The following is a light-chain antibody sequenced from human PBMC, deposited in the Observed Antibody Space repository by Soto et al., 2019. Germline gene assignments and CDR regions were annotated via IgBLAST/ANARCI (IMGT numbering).Light chain of an antibody. Sequence: DIQMTQSPSSLSASVGDRVTITCRASQSISSYLNWYQQKPGKAPKLLIYAASSLQSGAPSRFSGSGSGTDFTLTISSLQPEDFATYYCQQSYSTLTFCGGTKVEIK. J-gene: IGKJ4*01. CDR1: QSISSY. CDR3: QQSYSTLT. V-gene: IGKV1-39*01. CDR2: AAS.